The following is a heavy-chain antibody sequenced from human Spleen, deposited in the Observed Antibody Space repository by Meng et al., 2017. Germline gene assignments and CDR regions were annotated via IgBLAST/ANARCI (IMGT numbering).Heavy chain of an antibody. D-gene: IGHD4/OR15-4a*01. V-gene: IGHV3-23*01. J-gene: IGHJ4*02. CDR1: GLTFSSCG. CDR3: VNDAGCQPGTMFGY. Sequence: GESLKISCAAFGLTFSSCGMTWARQAPGKGLGWVSTISNSGENTHYADSVKGRCTISRDNSKDTFYLQMNSLRAEDTAVYYCVNDAGCQPGTMFGYWGQGTRVTVSS. CDR2: ISNSGENT.